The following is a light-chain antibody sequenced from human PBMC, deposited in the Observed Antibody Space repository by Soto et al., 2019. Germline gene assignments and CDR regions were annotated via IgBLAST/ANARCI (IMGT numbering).Light chain of an antibody. J-gene: IGLJ1*01. CDR2: EVS. Sequence: QSVLTQPASVSGSPGQSITISCTGTSSDVSGYNSVSWHQQHPGRAPKLMIYEVSNRPSGVSNRFSGSRSGNTASLTISGLQAEDEADYYCNSYTDTNTPYVFGTGTKVTVL. V-gene: IGLV2-14*01. CDR1: SSDVSGYNS. CDR3: NSYTDTNTPYV.